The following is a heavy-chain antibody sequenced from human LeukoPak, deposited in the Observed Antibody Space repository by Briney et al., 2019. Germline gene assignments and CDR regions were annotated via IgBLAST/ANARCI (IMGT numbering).Heavy chain of an antibody. CDR2: INPSGGGT. CDR3: VRPYGGNSGGDY. D-gene: IGHD4-23*01. V-gene: IGHV1-46*01. J-gene: IGHJ4*02. Sequence: ASVKVSCKASGYTFTSYYMHWVRQAPGQGLEWMGVINPSGGGTGYAQEFQGRVTMTRDTSTSTLYLELSSLISEDTAVYYCVRPYGGNSGGDYWGQGALVTVSS. CDR1: GYTFTSYY.